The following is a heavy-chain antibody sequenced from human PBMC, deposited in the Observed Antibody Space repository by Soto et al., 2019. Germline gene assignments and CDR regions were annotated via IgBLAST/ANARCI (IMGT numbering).Heavy chain of an antibody. CDR1: GYTFTSYG. Sequence: VPLVQTGDEVKRPGASVKVSCKTSGYTFTSYGVTWVRQAPGQGLEWMAWISVHSGKTKFAESLRGRVTLTTDTSTSTAYMELRSLRSDATAVYYCARDDFGVALFYYHGTEVWGQGTTFIVSS. D-gene: IGHD3-3*01. J-gene: IGHJ6*02. CDR3: ARDDFGVALFYYHGTEV. CDR2: ISVHSGKT. V-gene: IGHV1-18*01.